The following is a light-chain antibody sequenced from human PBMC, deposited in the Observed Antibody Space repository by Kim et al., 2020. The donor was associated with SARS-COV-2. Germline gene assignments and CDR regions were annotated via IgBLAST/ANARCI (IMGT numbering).Light chain of an antibody. Sequence: SYELTQPPSVSVAPGETARITCGGNNIGTEGVHWYQQKSGQAPTLLIYFDSDWSSGIPERFSGSNSGNTATLTIRRVEAGDEADYYCQVWNSGSDQWVFGGGTKVTVL. J-gene: IGLJ3*02. V-gene: IGLV3-21*04. CDR1: NIGTEG. CDR3: QVWNSGSDQWV. CDR2: FDS.